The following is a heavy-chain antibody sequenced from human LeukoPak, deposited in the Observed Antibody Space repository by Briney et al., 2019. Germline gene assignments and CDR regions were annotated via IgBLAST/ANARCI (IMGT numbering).Heavy chain of an antibody. CDR1: GFTFSSYG. V-gene: IGHV3-33*01. CDR2: IWYDGSNK. D-gene: IGHD4-17*01. CDR3: ARDRIMTTVTGYYGMDV. Sequence: GGSLRLSCAASGFTFSSYGMHWVRQAPCKGLEWVAVIWYDGSNKYYADSVKGRFTISRDNSKNTLYLQMNSLRAEDTAVYYCARDRIMTTVTGYYGMDVWGQGTTVTVSS. J-gene: IGHJ6*02.